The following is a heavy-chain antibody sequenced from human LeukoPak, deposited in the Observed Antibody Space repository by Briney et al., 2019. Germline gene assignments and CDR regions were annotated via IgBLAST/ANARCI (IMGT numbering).Heavy chain of an antibody. CDR2: ISAYNGNT. D-gene: IGHD3-9*01. J-gene: IGHJ3*01. V-gene: IGHV1-18*01. Sequence: GASVKVSCKASGYTFTSYGISWVRQAPGQGLEWMGWISAYNGNTNYAQKLQGRVTMTTDTSTSTAYMELRSLRSDDTAVYYCARALRYFDWFHRTAVGAFDVWGQGAMVTVSS. CDR1: GYTFTSYG. CDR3: ARALRYFDWFHRTAVGAFDV.